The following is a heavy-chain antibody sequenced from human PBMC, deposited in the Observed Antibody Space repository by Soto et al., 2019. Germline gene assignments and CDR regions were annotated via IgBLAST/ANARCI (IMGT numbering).Heavy chain of an antibody. D-gene: IGHD6-13*01. J-gene: IGHJ6*02. CDR3: AKVIAAAGTYYYYGMDV. CDR2: ISGSGDST. V-gene: IGHV3-23*01. CDR1: GFTFSSYA. Sequence: EVQLLESGGGLVQPGGSLRLSCAASGFTFSSYAMSWVRQAPGKGLEWVSAISGSGDSTYYADSVKGRFTISRDNSKNTLYLQMNSLRAEDTAVYYCAKVIAAAGTYYYYGMDVWGQGTTFTVSS.